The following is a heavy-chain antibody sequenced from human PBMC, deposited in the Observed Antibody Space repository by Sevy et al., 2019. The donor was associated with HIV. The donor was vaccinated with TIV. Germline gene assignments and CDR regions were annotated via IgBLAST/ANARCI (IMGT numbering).Heavy chain of an antibody. V-gene: IGHV1-69*13. D-gene: IGHD5-18*01. Sequence: ASVKVSCKASGGTFSSYAISWVRQAPGQGLEWMGGIIPIFGTANYAQKFQGRVTITADESTSTAYMELSSLRSEGTAVYYCARESGYSYGVEYYFDYWGQGTLVTVSS. J-gene: IGHJ4*02. CDR1: GGTFSSYA. CDR3: ARESGYSYGVEYYFDY. CDR2: IIPIFGTA.